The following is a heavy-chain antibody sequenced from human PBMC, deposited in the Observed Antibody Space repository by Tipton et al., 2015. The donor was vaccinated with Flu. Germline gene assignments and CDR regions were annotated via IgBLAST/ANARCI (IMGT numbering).Heavy chain of an antibody. CDR3: ARVFSGSYYIDY. CDR2: INPNDNGT. Sequence: QLVQSGAEMKRPGASVKVSCKTSGYTFTSYAISWVRQAPGKGLEWMGWINPNDNGTRYPQKFQGRVTMTRDTSINVAYMELSRLRSDDTAVYYCARVFSGSYYIDYWGQGTLVTISS. CDR1: GYTFTSYA. J-gene: IGHJ4*02. V-gene: IGHV1-2*02. D-gene: IGHD1-26*01.